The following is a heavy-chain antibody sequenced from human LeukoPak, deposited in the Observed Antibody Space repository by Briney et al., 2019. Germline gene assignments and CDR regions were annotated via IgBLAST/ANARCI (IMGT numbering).Heavy chain of an antibody. CDR1: GFTFYDYA. J-gene: IGHJ6*02. Sequence: GGSLRLSCAASGFTFYDYAMHWVRQAPGKGLEWVSLISGDGGSTYYADSVEGRFTISRDNSKNSLYLQMNSLRTEDTALYYCAKDMGSTVTSPWYYGMDVWGQGTTVTVSS. CDR2: ISGDGGST. D-gene: IGHD4-17*01. CDR3: AKDMGSTVTSPWYYGMDV. V-gene: IGHV3-43*02.